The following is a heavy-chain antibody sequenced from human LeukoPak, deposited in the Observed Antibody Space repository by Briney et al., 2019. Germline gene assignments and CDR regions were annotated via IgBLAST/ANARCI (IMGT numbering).Heavy chain of an antibody. V-gene: IGHV4-59*01. Sequence: SETLSLTCTVSGGSISSYYWSWIRQPPGKGLEWIGHIYYSGSTNYNPSLKSRVTISVDTSKNQFSLKLSSVTAADTAVYYCARDRYGYYFDYWGQGTLVTVSS. D-gene: IGHD4-17*01. J-gene: IGHJ4*02. CDR2: IYYSGST. CDR3: ARDRYGYYFDY. CDR1: GGSISSYY.